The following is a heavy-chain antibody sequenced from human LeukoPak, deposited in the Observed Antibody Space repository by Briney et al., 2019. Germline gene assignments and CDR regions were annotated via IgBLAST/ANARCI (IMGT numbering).Heavy chain of an antibody. CDR2: ISAYNGNT. J-gene: IGHJ3*02. CDR3: ATVPDSSSQVYDAFDI. V-gene: IGHV1-18*01. Sequence: GASVKLSCKASGYTFTSYGINWVRQAPGQGLEWMGWISAYNGNTKYAQKLQGRVTMTTDTSTSTAYMELRSLRSEDTAVYYCATVPDSSSQVYDAFDIWGQGTMVTVSS. CDR1: GYTFTSYG. D-gene: IGHD6-13*01.